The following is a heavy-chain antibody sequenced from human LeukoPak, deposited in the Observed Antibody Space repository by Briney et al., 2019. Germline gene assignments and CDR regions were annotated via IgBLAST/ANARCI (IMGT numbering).Heavy chain of an antibody. Sequence: SETLSLTCTVSGGSISSYYWSCIRQPPGKGLEWIGYIYYSGSTNYNPSLKSRVTISVDTSKNQFSLKLSSATAADTAVYYCARLFGYCTNGVCPNYWGQGTLVTVSS. CDR3: ARLFGYCTNGVCPNY. CDR2: IYYSGST. D-gene: IGHD2-8*01. V-gene: IGHV4-59*08. J-gene: IGHJ4*02. CDR1: GGSISSYY.